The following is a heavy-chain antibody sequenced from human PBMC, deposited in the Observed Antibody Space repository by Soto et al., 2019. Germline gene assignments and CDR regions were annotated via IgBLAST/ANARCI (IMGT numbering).Heavy chain of an antibody. J-gene: IGHJ6*03. D-gene: IGHD5-12*01. CDR1: GVSISSSGYY. CDR2: IYYSGST. CDR3: ARQHVDDYYYYYMDV. Sequence: SETLSLTCTVSGVSISSSGYYWGWIRQPPGKGLEWIGSIYYSGSTYYNPSLKSRVTISVDTSKNQFSLNLSSVTAADTAVYYCARQHVDDYYYYYMDVWGKGTTVTVSS. V-gene: IGHV4-39*01.